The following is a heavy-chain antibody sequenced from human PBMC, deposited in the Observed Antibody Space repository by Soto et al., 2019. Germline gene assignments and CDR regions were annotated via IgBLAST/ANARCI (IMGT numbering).Heavy chain of an antibody. CDR3: ARGTSTWSPYGMDV. V-gene: IGHV1-2*02. J-gene: IGHJ6*02. Sequence: ASVNVSCKSSGYTFTEYYIHWGRRAPGQGLEWMAWISPNNGGTNYAQKFQGRVTLTRDTSINTAYMELSRLRSDDTAVYYCARGTSTWSPYGMDVWGQGTTVTVSS. CDR2: ISPNNGGT. D-gene: IGHD6-13*01. CDR1: GYTFTEYY.